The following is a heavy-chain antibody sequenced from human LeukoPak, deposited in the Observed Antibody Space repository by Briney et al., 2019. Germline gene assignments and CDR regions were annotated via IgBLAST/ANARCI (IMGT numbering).Heavy chain of an antibody. J-gene: IGHJ5*02. CDR1: GFTFSSYS. D-gene: IGHD6-13*01. Sequence: GGSLKLSCAASGFTFSSYSMNWVRQAPGKGLEWVSSISSSSSYIYYADSVKGRFTISRDNAKNSLYLQMNSLRAEDTAVYYCARDIGSSSWRGNWFDPWGQGTLVTVSS. V-gene: IGHV3-21*01. CDR3: ARDIGSSSWRGNWFDP. CDR2: ISSSSSYI.